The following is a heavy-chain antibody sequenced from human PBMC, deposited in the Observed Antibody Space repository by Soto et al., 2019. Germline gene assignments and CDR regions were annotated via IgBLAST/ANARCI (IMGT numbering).Heavy chain of an antibody. Sequence: PGGSLRLSCAASGFTFSSYAMHWVRQAPGKGLEWVGRIKSKTDGGTTDYAAPVKGRFTISRDDSKNTLYLQMNSLKTEDTAVYYCTTLSITIFGVVLMDVWGQGTTVTVSS. D-gene: IGHD3-3*01. CDR2: IKSKTDGGTT. V-gene: IGHV3-15*07. J-gene: IGHJ6*02. CDR1: GFTFSSYA. CDR3: TTLSITIFGVVLMDV.